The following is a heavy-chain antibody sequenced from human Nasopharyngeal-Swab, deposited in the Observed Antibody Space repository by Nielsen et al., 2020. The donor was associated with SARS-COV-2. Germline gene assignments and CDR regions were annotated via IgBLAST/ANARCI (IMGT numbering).Heavy chain of an antibody. V-gene: IGHV3-21*01. Sequence: GGSLRLSCAAPGFIFSNYIMNWVRQAPGKGPEWVSSITGASDYMYYADSVKGRFTISRDNSKNSLYLQMNSLRAEDTAVCYCARGKQWLDRGSDYWGQGTLVTVSS. J-gene: IGHJ4*02. CDR3: ARGKQWLDRGSDY. D-gene: IGHD6-19*01. CDR2: ITGASDYM. CDR1: GFIFSNYI.